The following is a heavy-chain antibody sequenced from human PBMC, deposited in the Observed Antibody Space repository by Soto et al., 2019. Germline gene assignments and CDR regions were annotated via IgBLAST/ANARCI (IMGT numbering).Heavy chain of an antibody. J-gene: IGHJ4*02. Sequence: EVQLVESVGGLVKPGGSLRLSCAASGFTFTRYSMNWVRQAPGKGLEWVSSISSTTNYIYYGASMKGRFTISRANAKNSLYLEMNSLTADDTAVYYCARESEDLTSNFDYWGQGTLVTVSS. CDR2: ISSTTNYI. CDR3: ARESEDLTSNFDY. CDR1: GFTFTRYS. V-gene: IGHV3-21*06.